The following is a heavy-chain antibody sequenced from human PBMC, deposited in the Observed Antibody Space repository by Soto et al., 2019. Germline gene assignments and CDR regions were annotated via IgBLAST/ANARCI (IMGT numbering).Heavy chain of an antibody. CDR3: ARSTYYDILTGSYYYYAMDV. CDR2: IYSEGTP. D-gene: IGHD3-9*01. V-gene: IGHV3-53*01. CDR1: GFTVGSND. Sequence: GGSLRLSCAASGFTVGSNDMSWVRQAPGKGLEWVSVIYSEGTPYYADSVKGRFTISRENSNNTLYLHMNNLRAEDTAVYYCARSTYYDILTGSYYYYAMDVWGQGTTVTVS. J-gene: IGHJ6*02.